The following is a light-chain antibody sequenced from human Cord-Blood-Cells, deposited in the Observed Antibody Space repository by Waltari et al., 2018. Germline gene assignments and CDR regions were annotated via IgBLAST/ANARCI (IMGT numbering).Light chain of an antibody. CDR3: QQSYSTPRRVT. J-gene: IGKJ4*01. CDR2: AAS. V-gene: IGKV1-39*01. Sequence: DIQMTQSPSSLSASVGDRVTITCRASQSISSYLNWYQQKPGKAPKLLIYAASSLQSGVPASFSGSGSGTDLTLTISSLQPEDFATYYCQQSYSTPRRVTFGGGTKVEIK. CDR1: QSISSY.